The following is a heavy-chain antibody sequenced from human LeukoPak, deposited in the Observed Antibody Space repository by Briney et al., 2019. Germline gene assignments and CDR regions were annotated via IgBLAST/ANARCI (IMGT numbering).Heavy chain of an antibody. Sequence: MGSGPTLVNPTQTLTLTCTFSGFSLSTSGVGVGWIRQPPGKALEWLPFIYWDDDKRYSPSLESRLTITKDTFKNQVVLTMTNMDPVDTATYYCAHSEDYYGSVDAFDIWGQGTMVTVSS. CDR2: IYWDDDK. CDR1: GFSLSTSGVG. V-gene: IGHV2-5*02. D-gene: IGHD3-10*01. CDR3: AHSEDYYGSVDAFDI. J-gene: IGHJ3*02.